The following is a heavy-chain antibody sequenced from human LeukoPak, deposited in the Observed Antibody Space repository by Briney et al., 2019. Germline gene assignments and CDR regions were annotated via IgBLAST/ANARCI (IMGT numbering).Heavy chain of an antibody. Sequence: SQTLSLTCTVSGGSISSYYWSWIRQPPGKGLEWIGYIYYSGSTNYNPSLKSRVTISVDTSKNQFSLKLSSVTAADTAVYYCARRGITMVRGVRGWFDPWGQGTLVTVSS. CDR3: ARRGITMVRGVRGWFDP. CDR2: IYYSGST. V-gene: IGHV4-59*12. J-gene: IGHJ5*02. D-gene: IGHD3-10*01. CDR1: GGSISSYY.